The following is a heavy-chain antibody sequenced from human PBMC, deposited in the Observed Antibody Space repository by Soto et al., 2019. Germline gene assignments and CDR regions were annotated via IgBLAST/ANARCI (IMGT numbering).Heavy chain of an antibody. CDR1: GDSVSSNSAA. J-gene: IGHJ3*02. CDR2: TYYRSNWYN. V-gene: IGHV6-1*01. CDR3: ARDSQAYSSGWYGGFAI. Sequence: SQTLSLTCAISGDSVSSNSAAWNWIRQCPSRGLEWLGRTYYRSNWYNDYAESVKSRITITPDTSKNQFCLHLNSVTPEDTAVYYSARDSQAYSSGWYGGFAIWAQGTIVTVSS. D-gene: IGHD6-19*01.